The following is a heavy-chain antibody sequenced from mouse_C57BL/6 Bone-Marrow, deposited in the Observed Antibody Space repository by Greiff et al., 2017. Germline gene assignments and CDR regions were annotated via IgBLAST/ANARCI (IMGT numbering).Heavy chain of an antibody. J-gene: IGHJ2*01. CDR3: ARTETGYYFDY. CDR2: FNPNNGTT. D-gene: IGHD4-1*01. V-gene: IGHV1-39*01. CDR1: GYSFTDYT. Sequence: EVQLQQSGPELVKPGASVKISCKASGYSFTDYTMNWVKQRTGKSLEWIGLFNPNNGTTSSNQKFKDKATLTVDQSSSTAYMQRNSLTYEDSAVYYCARTETGYYFDYWGQGTTLTVSS.